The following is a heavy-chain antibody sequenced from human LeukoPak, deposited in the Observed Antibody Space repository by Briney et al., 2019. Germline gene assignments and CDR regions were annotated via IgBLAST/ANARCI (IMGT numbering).Heavy chain of an antibody. CDR1: GYSLTDLF. V-gene: IGHV1-24*01. CDR2: VDPEDGKT. D-gene: IGHD1-26*01. Sequence: GASVTVSCKVSGYSLTDLFVHWVRQAPGKGLEWMGGVDPEDGKTIYAQMFQGRVTMTEDTSIHTAYMELRSLRSEDTAIYYCSSDRSGSYDGLDVWGQGTTVIVSS. CDR3: SSDRSGSYDGLDV. J-gene: IGHJ6*02.